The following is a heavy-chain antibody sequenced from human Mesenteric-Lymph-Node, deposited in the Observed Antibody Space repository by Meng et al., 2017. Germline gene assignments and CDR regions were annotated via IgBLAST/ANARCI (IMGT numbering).Heavy chain of an antibody. V-gene: IGHV4-30-4*01. D-gene: IGHD2-2*01. CDR2: MDYRGST. CDR3: ARGELLWDY. CDR1: GDSISSGEYF. Sequence: VHLQESGPGLVKPSQTLSLTCTGSGDSISSGEYFWSWIRQPPGKGLEWIGYMDYRGSTFYNPSLKSRVTISVDTSKNQFSLKLSSVTAADTAVYFCARGELLWDYWGQGTLVTVSS. J-gene: IGHJ4*02.